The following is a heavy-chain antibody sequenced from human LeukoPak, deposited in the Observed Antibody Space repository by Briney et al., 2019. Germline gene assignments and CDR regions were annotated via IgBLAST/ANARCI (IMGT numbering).Heavy chain of an antibody. D-gene: IGHD3-10*01. CDR3: ARQTVITMVRGVIPGWFDP. CDR1: GGSISSGGYY. J-gene: IGHJ5*02. CDR2: IYYSGST. Sequence: SETPSLTCTVSGGSISSGGYYWSWIRQHPGKGLEWIGYIYYSGSTYYNPSLKSRVTISVDTSKNQFSLKLSSVTAADTAVYYCARQTVITMVRGVIPGWFDPWGQGTLVTVSS. V-gene: IGHV4-31*03.